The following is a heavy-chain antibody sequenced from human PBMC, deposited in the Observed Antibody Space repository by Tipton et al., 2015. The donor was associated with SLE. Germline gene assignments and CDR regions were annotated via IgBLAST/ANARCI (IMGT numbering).Heavy chain of an antibody. CDR3: ARDFPVPY. CDR1: GFTFSSYA. D-gene: IGHD6-6*01. Sequence: SLRLSCAASGFTFSSYAMHWVRQAPGRGLEWVAVISYDGSNKYYADSVKGRFTISRDNSKNTLYLQMNSLRAEDTAVYYCARDFPVPYWGQGTLVTVSS. V-gene: IGHV3-30-3*01. J-gene: IGHJ4*02. CDR2: ISYDGSNK.